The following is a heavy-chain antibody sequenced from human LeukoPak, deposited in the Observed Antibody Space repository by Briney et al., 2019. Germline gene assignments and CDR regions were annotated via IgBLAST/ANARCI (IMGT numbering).Heavy chain of an antibody. J-gene: IGHJ4*02. V-gene: IGHV3-20*01. Sequence: GGSLRLSCAASGFTFSSYSMNWVHQAPGKGLEWVSGINWNGGSTGYADSVKGRFTISRDNAKNSLYLQMNSLRAEDTALYHCARAYCSGGSCLELDYWGQGTLVTVSS. CDR3: ARAYCSGGSCLELDY. CDR2: INWNGGST. CDR1: GFTFSSYS. D-gene: IGHD2-15*01.